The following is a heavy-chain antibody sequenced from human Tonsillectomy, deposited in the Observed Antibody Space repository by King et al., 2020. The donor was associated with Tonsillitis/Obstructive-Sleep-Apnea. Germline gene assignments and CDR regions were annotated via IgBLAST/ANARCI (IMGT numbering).Heavy chain of an antibody. V-gene: IGHV3-23*04. CDR1: GFTFSSYA. Sequence: VQLVESGGGLVQPGGSLRLSCAASGFTFSSYAMSWVRQAPGKGLEWVSAISGSGGSTYYADSVKGRFTISRDNSKNTLYLQMNSLRAEETAVYYCAKGCITMVRGVPKGDWFDPWGQGTLVTVSS. CDR2: ISGSGGST. CDR3: AKGCITMVRGVPKGDWFDP. D-gene: IGHD3-10*01. J-gene: IGHJ5*02.